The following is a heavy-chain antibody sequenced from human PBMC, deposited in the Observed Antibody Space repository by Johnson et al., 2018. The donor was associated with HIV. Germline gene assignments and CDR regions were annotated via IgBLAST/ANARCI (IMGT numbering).Heavy chain of an antibody. CDR3: TTAASSSWYGEDAFDS. CDR2: IKSKTDGGTT. V-gene: IGHV3-15*01. D-gene: IGHD6-13*01. J-gene: IGHJ3*02. Sequence: MLLVESGGGVVQPGGSLRLSCAASGFTFSNAWMSWVRQAPGKGLEWVGRIKSKTDGGTTDYAAPVTGRFTISRDDSKNTLYLQMNSLKTEDTAVYYGTTAASSSWYGEDAFDSWGQGTMVTVSS. CDR1: GFTFSNAW.